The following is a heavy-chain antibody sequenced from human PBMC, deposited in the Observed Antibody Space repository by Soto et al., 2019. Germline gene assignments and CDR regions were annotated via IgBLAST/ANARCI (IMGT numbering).Heavy chain of an antibody. D-gene: IGHD3-10*01. J-gene: IGHJ4*02. V-gene: IGHV4-34*01. CDR1: GGSFSGYY. CDR3: ATRLWFGER. CDR2: INHSGST. Sequence: PSETLSLTCAVYGGSFSGYYWSWIRQPPGKGLEWIGEINHSGSTNYNPSLKSRVTISVDTSRNQFSLKLSSVTAADTAVYYCATRLWFGERWSQGTLVTVSS.